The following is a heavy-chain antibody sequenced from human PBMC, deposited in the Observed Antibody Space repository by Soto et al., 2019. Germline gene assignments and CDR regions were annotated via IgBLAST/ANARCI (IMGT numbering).Heavy chain of an antibody. CDR2: IKSKTDGGTT. J-gene: IGHJ3*02. V-gene: IGHV3-15*01. Sequence: GGSLRLSCAASGFTFSNAWMSWVRQAPGKGLEWVGRIKSKTDGGTTDYAAPVKCRFTISRDDSKNTLYLQMNSLKTEYTAVYYCTTGPIAAGIWYEDAFDIWGQGTMVTVSS. CDR3: TTGPIAAGIWYEDAFDI. D-gene: IGHD6-25*01. CDR1: GFTFSNAW.